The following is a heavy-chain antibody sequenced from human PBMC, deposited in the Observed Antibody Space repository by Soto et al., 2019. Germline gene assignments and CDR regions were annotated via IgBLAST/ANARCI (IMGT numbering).Heavy chain of an antibody. CDR1: GFSLSTSGVG. CDR2: IYWNDDK. CDR3: AHRLNLNGAYFCYCFGY. D-gene: IGHD2-8*01. V-gene: IGHV2-5*01. J-gene: IGHJ4*02. Sequence: SGPFIMNSKTTRKLTCTFSGFSLSTSGVGVGWIRQPPGKALEWLALIYWNDDKRYSPSLKSRLTITKDTSKNQVVLIMTNMDPVDTATYYCAHRLNLNGAYFCYCFGYRRQVTLVTVSS.